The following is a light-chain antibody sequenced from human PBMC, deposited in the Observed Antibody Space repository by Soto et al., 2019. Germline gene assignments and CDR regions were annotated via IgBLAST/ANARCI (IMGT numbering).Light chain of an antibody. V-gene: IGLV2-8*01. Sequence: QSALTQPPSASGSPGQSVTISWTVTSSDVGGYNFVSWYQQHPGKAPKLMIYEVSERPSGVPDRFSGSKSGNTASLTVSGLQAEDEADYYCSSYAGSNIVVFGGGTKLTVL. J-gene: IGLJ2*01. CDR2: EVS. CDR3: SSYAGSNIVV. CDR1: SSDVGGYNF.